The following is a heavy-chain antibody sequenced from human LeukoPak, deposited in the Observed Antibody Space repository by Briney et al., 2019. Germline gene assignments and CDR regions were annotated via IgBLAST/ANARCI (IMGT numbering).Heavy chain of an antibody. Sequence: SETLSLTCAVYGGSFSGYYWSWIRQPPGKGLDWIGEINHSGSTNYNPSLKSRVTISVDTSKNQFSLKLSSVTAADTAVYYCARGMMVRGVIGIRGNNWFDPWGQGTLVTVSS. CDR1: GGSFSGYY. V-gene: IGHV4-34*01. CDR3: ARGMMVRGVIGIRGNNWFDP. J-gene: IGHJ5*02. CDR2: INHSGST. D-gene: IGHD3-10*01.